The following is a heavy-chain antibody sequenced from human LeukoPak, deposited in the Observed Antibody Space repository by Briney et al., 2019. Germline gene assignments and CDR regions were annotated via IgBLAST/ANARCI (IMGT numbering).Heavy chain of an antibody. D-gene: IGHD1-26*01. CDR1: GFTFSSYW. CDR2: IKQDGSEK. Sequence: GGSLRLSCAASGFTFSSYWMSWVRQAPGKGLEWVANIKQDGSEKYYVDSVKGRFTISGDNAKNSLYLQMNSLRAEDTAAYYCARAIVGATYDAFDIWGQGTMVTVSS. J-gene: IGHJ3*02. CDR3: ARAIVGATYDAFDI. V-gene: IGHV3-7*01.